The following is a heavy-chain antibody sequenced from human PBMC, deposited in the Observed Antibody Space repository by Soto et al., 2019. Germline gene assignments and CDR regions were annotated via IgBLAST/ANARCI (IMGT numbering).Heavy chain of an antibody. V-gene: IGHV3-21*01. CDR2: ISSGSSYI. CDR1: GFTFSKYS. Sequence: EVQLVESGGGLVKPGGSLRLSCVASGFTFSKYSMNWVRQAPDKGLEWVSAISSGSSYIYYADSVKGRFTLSRDNGENSLYLQMNSLRTEDTAIYYCARQPCSSPSCYPNYFDPWGQGTLVTVSS. CDR3: ARQPCSSPSCYPNYFDP. J-gene: IGHJ5*02. D-gene: IGHD2-2*01.